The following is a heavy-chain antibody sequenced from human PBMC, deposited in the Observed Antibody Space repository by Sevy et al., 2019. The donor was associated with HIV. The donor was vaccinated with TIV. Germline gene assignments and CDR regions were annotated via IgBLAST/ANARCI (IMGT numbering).Heavy chain of an antibody. V-gene: IGHV3-30*04. CDR1: GFIFSNYP. J-gene: IGHJ4*02. Sequence: GGSLRLSCAASGFIFSNYPIHWVRQAPGKGLEWVAVISYDATYKYYADSVKGRFTISRDNSKNTVYLQMNSLRPEDTAIYYCARDRGEILSSAFDYWGQGTLVTVSS. CDR2: ISYDATYK. CDR3: ARDRGEILSSAFDY. D-gene: IGHD3-16*01.